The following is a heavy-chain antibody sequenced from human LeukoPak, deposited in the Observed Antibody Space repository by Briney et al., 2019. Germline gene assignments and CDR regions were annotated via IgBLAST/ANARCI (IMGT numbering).Heavy chain of an antibody. V-gene: IGHV3-23*01. D-gene: IGHD3-3*01. CDR2: ISGSGGST. CDR1: GFTFSSYA. CDR3: AKVGPLLRFLEWSFDAFDI. J-gene: IGHJ3*02. Sequence: PGGSLRLSCAASGFTFSSYAMSWVHQAPGKGLEWVSAISGSGGSTYYADSVKGRFTISRDNSKNTLYLQMNSLRAEDTAVYYCAKVGPLLRFLEWSFDAFDIWGQGTMVTVSS.